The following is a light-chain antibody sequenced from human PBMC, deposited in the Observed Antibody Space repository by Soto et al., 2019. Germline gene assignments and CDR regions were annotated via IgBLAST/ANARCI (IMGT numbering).Light chain of an antibody. CDR1: QGVSSY. J-gene: IGKJ5*01. CDR3: HQLITSPANT. V-gene: IGKV1-9*01. Sequence: DIQLTQSPSFLSASVGERVTITCRASQGVSSYLAWYQQKPAEAPKLLIRDASILDDGVPARFSGSGSGTDFTLTISSLQPEDFATYYCHQLITSPANTFGQGTRLEIK. CDR2: DAS.